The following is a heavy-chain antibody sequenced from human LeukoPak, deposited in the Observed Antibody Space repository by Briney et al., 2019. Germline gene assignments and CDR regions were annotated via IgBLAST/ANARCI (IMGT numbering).Heavy chain of an antibody. CDR3: ARVVADTLFDY. CDR2: IYYSGST. D-gene: IGHD2-15*01. J-gene: IGHJ4*02. Sequence: SETLSLTCTVSGGSISSSSYYWGWIRQPPGKGLEWIGSIYYSGSTYYNPSPQSRVTISVDTSKNQFSLKLSSVTAADTAVYYCARVVADTLFDYWGQGTLVTVSS. CDR1: GGSISSSSYY. V-gene: IGHV4-39*01.